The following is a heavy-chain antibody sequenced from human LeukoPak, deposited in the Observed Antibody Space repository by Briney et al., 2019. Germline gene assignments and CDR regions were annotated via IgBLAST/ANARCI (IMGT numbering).Heavy chain of an antibody. J-gene: IGHJ4*02. CDR1: GGSMSRYC. CDR3: ARHPGIQLWIDY. Sequence: SETLSLTCSVSGGSMSRYCWSWIRQPPGKGLEWIGYIYDNSGNNPTNYNPSLKSRVTISLDASNNQFSLKLTSLTAADTAVYYCARHPGIQLWIDYWGQGTLVTVSS. CDR2: IYDNSGNNPT. D-gene: IGHD5-18*01. V-gene: IGHV4-59*08.